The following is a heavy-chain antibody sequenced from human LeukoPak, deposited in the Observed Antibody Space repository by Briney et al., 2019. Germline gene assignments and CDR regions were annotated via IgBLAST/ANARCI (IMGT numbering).Heavy chain of an antibody. J-gene: IGHJ4*02. CDR3: AKNEVWWLPDS. Sequence: GGSLTLSCTASGFTFSSYGMHWVRQAPGKGLEWVTFIRNDGSNKYYADSVKGRFTISGDNSKNTLYLQMNSLRADDTALYYCAKNEVWWLPDSWGQGTLVTVSS. D-gene: IGHD5-12*01. CDR2: IRNDGSNK. CDR1: GFTFSSYG. V-gene: IGHV3-30*02.